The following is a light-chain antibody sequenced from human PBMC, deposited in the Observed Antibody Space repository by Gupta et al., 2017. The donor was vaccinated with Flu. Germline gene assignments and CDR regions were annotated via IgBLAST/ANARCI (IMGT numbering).Light chain of an antibody. Sequence: QSALTQPPSASGSPGQSVTIPCTGTSSDVGGYQLVSWYQHHPGKAPKLIIYEVTKRPSGVPDLFSGSKSVSTASLTVSGLQAEDEADYYCSSYAGNDNYVFGTGTKATVL. CDR2: EVT. CDR3: SSYAGNDNYV. V-gene: IGLV2-8*01. J-gene: IGLJ1*01. CDR1: SSDVGGYQL.